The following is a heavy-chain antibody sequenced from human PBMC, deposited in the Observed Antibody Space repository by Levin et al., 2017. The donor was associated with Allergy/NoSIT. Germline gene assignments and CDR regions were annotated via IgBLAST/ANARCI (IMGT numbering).Heavy chain of an antibody. J-gene: IGHJ4*02. V-gene: IGHV3-23*01. Sequence: PGGSLRLSCAASGFTFSSYAMSWVRQAPGKGLEWVSAITGSGGNTYYAESVKGRFTISRDNSKNTLFLQMNSLRAEDTAVYYCAKDQYSSWYGYFDYWGQGTLVTVSS. CDR2: ITGSGGNT. CDR1: GFTFSSYA. CDR3: AKDQYSSWYGYFDY. D-gene: IGHD6-13*01.